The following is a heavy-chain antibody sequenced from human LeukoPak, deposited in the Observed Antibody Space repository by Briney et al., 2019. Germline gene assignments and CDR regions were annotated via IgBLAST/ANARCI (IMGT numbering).Heavy chain of an antibody. CDR1: GYTFTSYN. CDR2: ISAYNGNT. V-gene: IGHV1-18*01. J-gene: IGHJ4*02. CDR3: ARDPGGSSGWYSTGDY. D-gene: IGHD6-19*01. Sequence: ASVKVSCKASGYTFTSYNIICVRQAPGQGLEWMGWISAYNGNTNYAQKLQGRVTMTTDTSTSTAYMELRSLRSDDTAVYYCARDPGGSSGWYSTGDYWGQGTLVTVSS.